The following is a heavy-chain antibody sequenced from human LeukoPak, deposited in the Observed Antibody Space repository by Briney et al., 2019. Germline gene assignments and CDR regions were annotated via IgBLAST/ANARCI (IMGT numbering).Heavy chain of an antibody. J-gene: IGHJ4*02. CDR3: ARGGTSGYSSTRHFWGGNYYFDY. CDR2: INQDGSEK. Sequence: AGGSLRLSCGASGFTFDDYWMSWVRQAPGQGLEWVANINQDGSEKYYLDSAKGRFTISRGNARNSLYLQVNSLRAEDTAVYYCARGGTSGYSSTRHFWGGNYYFDYWGQGSLVTVSS. D-gene: IGHD2-2*01. V-gene: IGHV3-7*01. CDR1: GFTFDDYW.